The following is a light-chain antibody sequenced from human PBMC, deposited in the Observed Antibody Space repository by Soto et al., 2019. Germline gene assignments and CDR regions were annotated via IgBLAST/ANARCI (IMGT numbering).Light chain of an antibody. CDR1: SGYSNYK. CDR2: VGTGGIMG. J-gene: IGLJ2*01. CDR3: GADHGSGSNFVVV. Sequence: QSVLTQPPSASASLGASVTLTCTLSSGYSNYKVDWYQQRPGKGPRFVMRVGTGGIMGSKGDGIPDRFSVLGSGLNRYLTIKDIHEEDESDYHCGADHGSGSNFVVVFGGGTKLTVL. V-gene: IGLV9-49*01.